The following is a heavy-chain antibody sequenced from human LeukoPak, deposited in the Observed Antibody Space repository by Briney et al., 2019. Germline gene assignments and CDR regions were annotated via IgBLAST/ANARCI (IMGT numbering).Heavy chain of an antibody. CDR2: ISGSGGST. CDR1: GITFSNAW. V-gene: IGHV3-23*01. D-gene: IGHD3-10*02. Sequence: GGSLRLSCAASGITFSNAWMSWVRQAPGKGLEWVSAISGSGGSTYYADSVKGRFTISRDNSKNTLYLQMNSPRAEDTAVYYCAKEEGNTMSTGYFDYWGQGTLVTVSS. CDR3: AKEEGNTMSTGYFDY. J-gene: IGHJ4*02.